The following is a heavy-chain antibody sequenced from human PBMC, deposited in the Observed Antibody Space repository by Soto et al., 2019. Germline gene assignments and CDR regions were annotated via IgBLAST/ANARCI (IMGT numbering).Heavy chain of an antibody. Sequence: QVQLVQSGAELKKPGSSVRVSCKASGDTFNFYTINWVRQAPGLGLEWMGRTIPMLRMSNYAVKFQGRLTISADKSTSTAYMVLNSLKPEDTAMYYCATSYGSGSQAFDFWGQGALGTVSS. V-gene: IGHV1-69*02. CDR2: TIPMLRMS. CDR1: GDTFNFYT. J-gene: IGHJ4*02. CDR3: ATSYGSGSQAFDF. D-gene: IGHD3-10*01.